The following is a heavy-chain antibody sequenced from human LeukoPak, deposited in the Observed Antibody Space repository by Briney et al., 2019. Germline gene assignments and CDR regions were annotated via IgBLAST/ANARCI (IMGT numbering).Heavy chain of an antibody. J-gene: IGHJ4*02. CDR3: ARGGGDEYYYDSSGYPFDY. V-gene: IGHV3-66*02. CDR2: IYSGGST. CDR1: GFTVSSNY. D-gene: IGHD3-22*01. Sequence: PGGSLRLSCAASGFTVSSNYMSWVRRAPGTGLEWVSVIYSGGSTYYADSVMGRFTISRDNSKNTLYLQMNSLRAEDTAVYYCARGGGDEYYYDSSGYPFDYWGQGTLVTVSS.